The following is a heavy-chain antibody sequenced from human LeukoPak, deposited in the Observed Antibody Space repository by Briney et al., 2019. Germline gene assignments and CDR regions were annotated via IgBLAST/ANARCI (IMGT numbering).Heavy chain of an antibody. J-gene: IGHJ4*02. CDR2: IYYSGST. V-gene: IGHV4-30-4*01. Sequence: SQTLSLTCTVSGGSISNSNYYWSWIRQPPGQGLEWIGYIYYSGSTYYNPSLKSRVTISVDTSKNQFSLKLSSVTAADTAVFYCASHMGGTTYDHWGQGTLVTVSS. CDR1: GGSISNSNYY. CDR3: ASHMGGTTYDH. D-gene: IGHD1-7*01.